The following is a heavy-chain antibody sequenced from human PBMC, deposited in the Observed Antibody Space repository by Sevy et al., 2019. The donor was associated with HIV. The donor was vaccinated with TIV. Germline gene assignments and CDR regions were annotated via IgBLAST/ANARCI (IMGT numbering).Heavy chain of an antibody. J-gene: IGHJ4*02. Sequence: SETLSLTCTVSGGSISSSSYYWGWIRRPPGKGLEWIGSIYSSGSTYSHPSLRSRVTISVDTSKNQFSLKLGSVTAADTAVYYCEGIAVAGTLLDYWGQGTLVTVSS. CDR2: IYSSGST. CDR1: GGSISSSSYY. V-gene: IGHV4-39*01. D-gene: IGHD6-19*01. CDR3: EGIAVAGTLLDY.